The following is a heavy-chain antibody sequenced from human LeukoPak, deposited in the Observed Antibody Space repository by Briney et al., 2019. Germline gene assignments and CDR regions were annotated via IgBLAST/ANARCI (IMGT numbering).Heavy chain of an antibody. Sequence: SQTLSLTCTVSGGSISSGGYYWSWIRQPPGKGLEWIGYIYHSGSTYYNPSLKGRVTISVDRSKNQFSLKLSSVTAADTAVCYCARDGRGSYTDWGQGTLVTVSS. V-gene: IGHV4-30-2*01. J-gene: IGHJ4*02. D-gene: IGHD1-26*01. CDR2: IYHSGST. CDR1: GGSISSGGYY. CDR3: ARDGRGSYTD.